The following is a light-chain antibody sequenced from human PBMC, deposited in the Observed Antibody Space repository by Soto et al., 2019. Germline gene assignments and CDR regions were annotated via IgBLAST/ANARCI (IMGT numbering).Light chain of an antibody. CDR1: QSVSSNY. Sequence: DIVLTQSPGTLSLSPGERATLSCRASQSVSSNYLAWYQQKPGQAPRLLIYGASTRATGVPDRFSGSGSGTDFTLTISRLEPEDFAVYHCQQYARSPLAFGGGTKVDI. CDR3: QQYARSPLA. J-gene: IGKJ4*01. CDR2: GAS. V-gene: IGKV3-20*01.